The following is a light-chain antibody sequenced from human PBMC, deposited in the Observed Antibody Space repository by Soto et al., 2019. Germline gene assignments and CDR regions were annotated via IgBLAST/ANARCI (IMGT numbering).Light chain of an antibody. CDR1: QSVSSNY. CDR2: GAS. CDR3: QQYGSSPLIS. Sequence: EIVMRQSPGTLSLSPGETATLSCRASQSVSSNYVAWFHQKPGQAPRLLIYGASSRATGVPDRFSASGSGRDFTLTISGLEPEDFAVYYCQQYGSSPLISFGQGTRLEI. J-gene: IGKJ5*01. V-gene: IGKV3-20*01.